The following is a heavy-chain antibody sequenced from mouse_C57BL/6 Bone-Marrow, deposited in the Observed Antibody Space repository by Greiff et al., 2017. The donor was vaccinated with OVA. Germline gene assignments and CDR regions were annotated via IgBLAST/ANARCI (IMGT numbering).Heavy chain of an antibody. J-gene: IGHJ3*01. D-gene: IGHD1-1*01. CDR1: GFTFRSYG. V-gene: IGHV5-6*01. CDR3: ARRGLYYGSSYFAY. CDR2: ISSAGSYT. Sequence: EVQRVESGGDLVKPGGSLKLSCAASGFTFRSYGMSWVRQTPDKRLAWVATISSAGSYTYSPDRVQGRFPISRDNAKNTLYLQMSSLKSEDTAMYYCARRGLYYGSSYFAYWGQGTLVTVSA.